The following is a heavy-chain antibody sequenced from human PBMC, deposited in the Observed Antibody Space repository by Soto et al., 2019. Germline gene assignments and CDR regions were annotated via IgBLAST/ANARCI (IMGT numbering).Heavy chain of an antibody. CDR3: ARGGSYQLPRFDY. V-gene: IGHV5-51*01. Sequence: PGEARKISCKGSGDRLTSYGIGGVRQMPGKGLEWMGIIYPGDSDTRYSPSFQGQVTISADKSISTAYLQWSSLKASDTAMYYCARGGSYQLPRFDYSAQRTLVTVSS. J-gene: IGHJ4*02. D-gene: IGHD1-26*01. CDR1: GDRLTSYG. CDR2: IYPGDSDT.